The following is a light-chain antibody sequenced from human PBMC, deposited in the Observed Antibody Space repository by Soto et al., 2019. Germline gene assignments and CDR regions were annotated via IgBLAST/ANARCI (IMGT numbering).Light chain of an antibody. CDR3: CSYAGSTTFWV. V-gene: IGLV2-23*02. CDR2: EVA. J-gene: IGLJ3*02. Sequence: QSALTQPASVSGSPGQSITISCTGTSSDVGSYDVVSWYQQHPGKAPQLIIYEVAQRPSGVSDRFSGSKSGSTASLTISGLQAEDDAHYFCCSYAGSTTFWVFGGGTKLTVL. CDR1: SSDVGSYDV.